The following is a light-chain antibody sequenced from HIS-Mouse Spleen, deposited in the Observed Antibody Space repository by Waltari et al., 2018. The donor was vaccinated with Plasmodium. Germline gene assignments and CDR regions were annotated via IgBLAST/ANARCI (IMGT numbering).Light chain of an antibody. CDR3: QQYDNLPPLFT. V-gene: IGKV1-33*01. J-gene: IGKJ3*01. Sequence: DIQMTQSPSSLSASVGARVTITCQASQDISNYLNWYQQKPGKAPKLLIYEAANLETGVPSRFSGSGSGTDFTFTISSLQPEDIATDYCQQYDNLPPLFTFGPGTKVDIK. CDR1: QDISNY. CDR2: EAA.